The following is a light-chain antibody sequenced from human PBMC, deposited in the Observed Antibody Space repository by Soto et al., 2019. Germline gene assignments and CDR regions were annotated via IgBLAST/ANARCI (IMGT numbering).Light chain of an antibody. Sequence: DIQMTQSPSTLSASVGDRVTITCRASQSISSWLAWYQQKPGKAPKLLIYDASSLESGVPSRFSGSGSVTEFTLTISSLQPDDFATYYCQQYNSYWTFGQGTKVEIK. J-gene: IGKJ1*01. CDR2: DAS. CDR1: QSISSW. V-gene: IGKV1-5*01. CDR3: QQYNSYWT.